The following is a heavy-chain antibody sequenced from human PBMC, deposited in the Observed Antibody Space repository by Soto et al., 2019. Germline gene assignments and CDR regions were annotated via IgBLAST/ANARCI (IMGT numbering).Heavy chain of an antibody. D-gene: IGHD5-18*01. CDR2: IWYDGSNK. Sequence: QVQLVESGGGVVQPGRSLRLSCAASGFTFSSYGMHWVRQAPGKGLEWVAVIWYDGSNKYYADSVKGRFTISRDNSKNTLYLQMNSLRAEDTAVYYCARVDYSYGWSAFDIWGQGTMVTVSS. V-gene: IGHV3-33*01. CDR1: GFTFSSYG. CDR3: ARVDYSYGWSAFDI. J-gene: IGHJ3*02.